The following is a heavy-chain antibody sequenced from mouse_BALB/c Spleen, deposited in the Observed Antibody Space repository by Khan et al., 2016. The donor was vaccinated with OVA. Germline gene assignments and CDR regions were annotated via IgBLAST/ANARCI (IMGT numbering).Heavy chain of an antibody. V-gene: IGHV9-3-1*01. Sequence: QIQLVQSGPELKKPGETVKISSKPSGYSFTNYGMNWGKQSPGKALKWMGWITTYTGEPTYADDFKGRFAFSLETSANTAYLQINILKNEDTATYFCARPPYFSYTLDYWGQGTSVTVSS. J-gene: IGHJ4*01. CDR3: ARPPYFSYTLDY. CDR2: ITTYTGEP. D-gene: IGHD2-10*01. CDR1: GYSFTNYG.